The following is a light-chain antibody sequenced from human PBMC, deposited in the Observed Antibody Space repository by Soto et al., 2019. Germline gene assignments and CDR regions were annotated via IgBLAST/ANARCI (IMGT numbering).Light chain of an antibody. V-gene: IGKV3-15*01. CDR1: QSVPSN. CDR2: GAS. J-gene: IGKJ4*01. CDR3: QPYTDWPWGA. Sequence: EIVMTQSPATLSLSPGETATLSCRASQSVPSNLAWLQQHPGQAPRLLIYGASSRATGIPVRFSGSGSGTEFTLTISSLQPEDFAVYYCQPYTDWPWGAFGGGTKVGIK.